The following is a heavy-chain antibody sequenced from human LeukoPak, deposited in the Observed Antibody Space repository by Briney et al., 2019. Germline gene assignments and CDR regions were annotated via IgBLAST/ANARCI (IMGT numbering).Heavy chain of an antibody. CDR3: ARALTSAAAGTFYFDY. CDR2: ISYDGSNK. D-gene: IGHD6-13*01. Sequence: PGRSLRLSCAAPGFTFSSYAMHWVRQAPGKGLEWVAVISYDGSNKYYADSVKGRFTISRDNSKNTLYLQMNSLRAEDTAVYYCARALTSAAAGTFYFDYWGQGTLVTVSS. V-gene: IGHV3-30*04. J-gene: IGHJ4*02. CDR1: GFTFSSYA.